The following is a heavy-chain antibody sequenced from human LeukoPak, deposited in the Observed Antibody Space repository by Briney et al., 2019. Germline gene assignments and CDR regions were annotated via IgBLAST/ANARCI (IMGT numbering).Heavy chain of an antibody. CDR3: SRPDVGGDY. Sequence: GGSLRLSCAASGFTFSSYAMSWVRQAPGKGLVWVSRINPDGRSTTYADSVKGRFTISRDTAKSTLFLQMNSLRAEDAAVYYCSRPDVGGDYWGQGTLVTVSS. CDR1: GFTFSSYA. J-gene: IGHJ4*02. D-gene: IGHD1-14*01. CDR2: INPDGRST. V-gene: IGHV3-74*01.